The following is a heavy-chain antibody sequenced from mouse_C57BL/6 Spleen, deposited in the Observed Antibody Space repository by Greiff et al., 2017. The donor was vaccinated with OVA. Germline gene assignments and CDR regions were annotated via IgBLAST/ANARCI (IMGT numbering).Heavy chain of an antibody. J-gene: IGHJ4*01. V-gene: IGHV5-12*01. Sequence: EVKLMESGGGLVQPGGSLKLSCAASGFTFSDYYMYWVRQTPEKRLEWVAYISNGGGSTYYPDTVKGRFPNSRDNAKNTLYLQMSRLKSEDTAMYYWARHYYGSEGIRNYAMDYWGQGTSVTVSS. CDR2: ISNGGGST. CDR3: ARHYYGSEGIRNYAMDY. CDR1: GFTFSDYY. D-gene: IGHD1-1*01.